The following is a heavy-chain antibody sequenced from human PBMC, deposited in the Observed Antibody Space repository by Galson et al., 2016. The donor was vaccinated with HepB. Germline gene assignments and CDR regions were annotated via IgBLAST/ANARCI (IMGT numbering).Heavy chain of an antibody. D-gene: IGHD3-10*01. CDR3: ARGGGITMVRGVMPGWFDP. Sequence: SLRLSCAASGFTFSSYGMHWVRQAPGKGLDWVAVIWYDGSNKYYADSVKGRFTISRDNSKNTLYLQMNGLRSEDTAVYYCARGGGITMVRGVMPGWFDPWGQGTLVTVSS. J-gene: IGHJ5*02. CDR1: GFTFSSYG. V-gene: IGHV3-33*01. CDR2: IWYDGSNK.